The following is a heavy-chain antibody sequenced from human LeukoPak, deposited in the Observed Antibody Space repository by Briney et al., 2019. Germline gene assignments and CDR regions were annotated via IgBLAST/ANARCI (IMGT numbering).Heavy chain of an antibody. V-gene: IGHV3-7*01. CDR2: IKEDGSDK. Sequence: GGSLRLSCAASGFIFSNYWMAWVRQAPGKGLEWVANIKEDGSDKNYVDSVKGRFTISRDNAKNSLYLQMNSLRAEDTAVYYCAKDSGWYTHDCWGQGTLVTVSS. J-gene: IGHJ4*02. CDR1: GFIFSNYW. D-gene: IGHD6-19*01. CDR3: AKDSGWYTHDC.